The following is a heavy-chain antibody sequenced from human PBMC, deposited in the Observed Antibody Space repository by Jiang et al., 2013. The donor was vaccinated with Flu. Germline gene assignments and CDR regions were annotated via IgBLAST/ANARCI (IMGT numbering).Heavy chain of an antibody. D-gene: IGHD6-19*01. J-gene: IGHJ4*02. V-gene: IGHV4-59*08. Sequence: KSRVTISIDTSKNQFSLRLSSVTAADTAVYYCARHDGWYSDWGQGTLVTVSS. CDR3: ARHDGWYSD.